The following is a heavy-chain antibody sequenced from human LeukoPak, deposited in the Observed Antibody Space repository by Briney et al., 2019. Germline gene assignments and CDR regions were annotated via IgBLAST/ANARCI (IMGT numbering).Heavy chain of an antibody. J-gene: IGHJ5*02. CDR3: ARAPYSSSWYGDNWFDP. CDR1: GYTFTGYY. V-gene: IGHV1-2*02. D-gene: IGHD6-13*01. CDR2: INPNSGGT. Sequence: ASVKVSCKASGYTFTGYYMHWVRQAPGQGLEWMGWINPNSGGTNYAQKFQGRVTMTRDTSISTAYMELSRLRSDDTAVYYCARAPYSSSWYGDNWFDPWGQGTLVTVSS.